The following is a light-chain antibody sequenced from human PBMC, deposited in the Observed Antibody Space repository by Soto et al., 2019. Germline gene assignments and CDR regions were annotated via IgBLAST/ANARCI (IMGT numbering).Light chain of an antibody. V-gene: IGLV2-23*01. CDR2: EAS. CDR1: SSNVGSYNL. Sequence: QSALTQTASVSGSPGQSITISCTGTSSNVGSYNLVSWYQQHPGEAPKLMIYEASKRPSWVSNRFSGSKSGNTASLTISGLQAEDEAEYYCCSYAGSDTMTFGGGTKLTVL. J-gene: IGLJ2*01. CDR3: CSYAGSDTMT.